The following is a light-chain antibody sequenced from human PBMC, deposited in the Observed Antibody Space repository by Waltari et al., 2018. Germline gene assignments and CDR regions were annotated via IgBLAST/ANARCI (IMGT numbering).Light chain of an antibody. CDR3: CSYAGSHSWV. V-gene: IGLV2-11*01. J-gene: IGLJ3*02. Sequence: QSALTQPRSVSGSPGQSVTLSCPGTSSDVGGYDYVSWYKQRPGKAPKVMVYEVSMRPSGVPDRFSGSKSGNTASLTISGLQAEDEAEYYCCSYAGSHSWVFGGGTRLTVL. CDR1: SSDVGGYDY. CDR2: EVS.